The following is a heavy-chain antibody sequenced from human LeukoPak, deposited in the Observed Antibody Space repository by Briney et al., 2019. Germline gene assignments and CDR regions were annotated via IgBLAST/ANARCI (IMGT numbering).Heavy chain of an antibody. Sequence: PGGSLRLSCAASGFTFSSYWMHWVRQAPGKGLEWVSTISGSGGTTYYADSVKGRFTISRDNSKNTLYLQMNSLRAEDTAVYYCAKRLAYYFHYWGQGTLVAVSS. V-gene: IGHV3-23*01. D-gene: IGHD2-21*01. CDR1: GFTFSSYW. CDR3: AKRLAYYFHY. CDR2: ISGSGGTT. J-gene: IGHJ4*02.